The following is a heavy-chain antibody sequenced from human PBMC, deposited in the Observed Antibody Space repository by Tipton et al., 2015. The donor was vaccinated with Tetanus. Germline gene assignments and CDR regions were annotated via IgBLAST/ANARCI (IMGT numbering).Heavy chain of an antibody. CDR3: ARGDCTDGECNFGV. Sequence: QLVQSGGEVKKPGESLKISCKGSGYIFNNYWIGWVRQKPGKGLEWMGIIYPGDSDTRYSPSFQGQVTISVDKSINTAYLQWRSLKASDASMIDCARGDCTDGECNFGVWGQGALVTVAS. CDR2: IYPGDSDT. J-gene: IGHJ4*02. D-gene: IGHD2-8*01. V-gene: IGHV5-51*01. CDR1: GYIFNNYW.